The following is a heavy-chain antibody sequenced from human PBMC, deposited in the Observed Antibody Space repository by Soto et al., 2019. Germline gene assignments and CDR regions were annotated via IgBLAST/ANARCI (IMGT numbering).Heavy chain of an antibody. V-gene: IGHV4-59*01. CDR3: ARVWGGAFEI. CDR2: IYYSGST. CDR1: GGSISSYY. D-gene: IGHD3-10*01. Sequence: QVQLQESRPGLVKPSETLSLTCTVSGGSISSYYWSWIRQPPGKGLEWIGYIYYSGSTNYNPSLTSRGTISVHPSKNQFSLKLSSVTAADTAVDYWARVWGGAFEIWSQGTMVTVSS. J-gene: IGHJ3*02.